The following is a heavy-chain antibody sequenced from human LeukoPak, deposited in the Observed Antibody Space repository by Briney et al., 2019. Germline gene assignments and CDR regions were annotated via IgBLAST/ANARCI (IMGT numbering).Heavy chain of an antibody. CDR1: GYSFTSYW. Sequence: GESLKISCKGSGYSFTSYWIGWVRQMPGKGLEWMGIIYPGGSDTRYSPSFQGQVTISADKSISTAYLQWSSLKASDTAMYYCARQPFTHNWKGGTWFDPWGQGTLVTVSS. V-gene: IGHV5-51*01. J-gene: IGHJ5*02. CDR3: ARQPFTHNWKGGTWFDP. CDR2: IYPGGSDT. D-gene: IGHD1-20*01.